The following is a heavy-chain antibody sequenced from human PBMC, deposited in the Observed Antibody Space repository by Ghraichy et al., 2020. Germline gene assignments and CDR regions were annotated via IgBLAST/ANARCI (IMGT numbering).Heavy chain of an antibody. CDR1: GYTLTELS. Sequence: ASVKVSCKVSGYTLTELSMHWVRQAPGKGLEWMGGFDPEDGETIYAQKFQGRVTMTEDTSTDTAYMELSSLRSEDTAVYYCATKYYDFWSGLLTQAWYFDLWGRGTLVTVSS. D-gene: IGHD3-3*01. CDR3: ATKYYDFWSGLLTQAWYFDL. J-gene: IGHJ2*01. V-gene: IGHV1-24*01. CDR2: FDPEDGET.